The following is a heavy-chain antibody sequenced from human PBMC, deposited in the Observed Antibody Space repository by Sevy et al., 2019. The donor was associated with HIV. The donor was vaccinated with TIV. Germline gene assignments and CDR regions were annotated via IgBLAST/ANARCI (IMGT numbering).Heavy chain of an antibody. CDR3: ARDHVKDGDLGDYYYAMDV. D-gene: IGHD4-17*01. J-gene: IGHJ6*02. V-gene: IGHV3-11*01. Sequence: GGSLRLSCAASGFSISDYYMSWIRQAPGKGPQWISYISSNSDTIYYTDSVKGRFTISRDNAKNSLYLQMSSLRAEETAIYYCARDHVKDGDLGDYYYAMDVWGRGTTVTVSS. CDR2: ISSNSDTI. CDR1: GFSISDYY.